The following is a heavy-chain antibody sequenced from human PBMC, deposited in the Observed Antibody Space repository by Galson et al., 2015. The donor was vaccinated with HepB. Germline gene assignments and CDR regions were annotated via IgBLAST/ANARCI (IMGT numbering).Heavy chain of an antibody. Sequence: SVKVSCKASGYTFTGYYMHWVRQAPGQGLEWMGRINPNSGGTNYAQKFQGRVTMTRDTSISTAYMELSRLRSDDTAVYYCARDRGYCSGGSCRPNAFDIWGQGTMVTVSS. CDR2: INPNSGGT. CDR1: GYTFTGYY. V-gene: IGHV1-2*06. J-gene: IGHJ3*02. D-gene: IGHD2-15*01. CDR3: ARDRGYCSGGSCRPNAFDI.